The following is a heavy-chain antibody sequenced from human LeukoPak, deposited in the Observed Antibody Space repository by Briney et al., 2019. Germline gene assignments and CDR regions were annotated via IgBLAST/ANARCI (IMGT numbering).Heavy chain of an antibody. D-gene: IGHD6-19*01. CDR1: GFTFSIYW. CDR2: INSDGSST. J-gene: IGHJ4*02. Sequence: GGSLRLSCAASGFTFSIYWMHWVRQAPGKGLVWVSRINSDGSSTSYADSVKGRFTISRDNAKNTLYLQMNSLRAEDTAVYYCARGRQWLDFDYWGQGTLVTVSS. V-gene: IGHV3-74*01. CDR3: ARGRQWLDFDY.